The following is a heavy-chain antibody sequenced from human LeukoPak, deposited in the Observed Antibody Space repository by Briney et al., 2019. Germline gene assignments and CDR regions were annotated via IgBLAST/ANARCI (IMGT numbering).Heavy chain of an antibody. D-gene: IGHD6-19*01. Sequence: PSETLSLTCSVSSDSVSSSNFNWGWIRQPPGKGLEWIGSINYSENTHYNPSLRSRVTISVDTSENQFSLKLTSVTAADTAVYYCARAVYSSGWYFDYWGQGTLVTVSS. CDR2: INYSENT. V-gene: IGHV4-39*07. CDR1: SDSVSSSNFN. J-gene: IGHJ4*02. CDR3: ARAVYSSGWYFDY.